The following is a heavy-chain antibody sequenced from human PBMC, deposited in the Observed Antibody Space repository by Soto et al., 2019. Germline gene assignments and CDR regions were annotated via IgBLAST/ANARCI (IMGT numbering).Heavy chain of an antibody. V-gene: IGHV1-18*01. CDR3: ARVGAYDFWSGWSVSGYYYGMDV. Sequence: QVQLVQSGAEVKKPGASVKVSCKASGYTFTSYGISWVRQAPGQGLEWMGWISAYNANTNYAQKLQGRVTMTTDTSTSTAYIELRSLRSDDTAVYYCARVGAYDFWSGWSVSGYYYGMDVWGQGTTVTVSS. J-gene: IGHJ6*02. CDR1: GYTFTSYG. CDR2: ISAYNANT. D-gene: IGHD3-3*01.